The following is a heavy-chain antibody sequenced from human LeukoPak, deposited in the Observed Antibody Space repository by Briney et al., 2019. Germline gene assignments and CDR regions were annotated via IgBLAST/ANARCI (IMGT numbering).Heavy chain of an antibody. CDR1: GFTFDDYT. J-gene: IGHJ1*01. V-gene: IGHV3-43*01. CDR3: AKDVVAAAGKPEYFQH. CDR2: ISWDGGST. D-gene: IGHD6-13*01. Sequence: ESLRLSCAASGFTFDDYTMHWVRQAPGKGLEWVSLISWDGGSTYYADSVKGRFTISRDNSKNSLYLQMNSLRTEDTALYYCAKDVVAAAGKPEYFQHWGQGTLVTVSS.